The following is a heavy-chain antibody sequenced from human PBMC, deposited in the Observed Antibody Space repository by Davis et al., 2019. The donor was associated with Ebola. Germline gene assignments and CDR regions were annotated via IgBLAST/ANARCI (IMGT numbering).Heavy chain of an antibody. D-gene: IGHD3-10*01. V-gene: IGHV4-30-4*01. CDR2: IYYSGST. CDR1: GGSISSVDYY. CDR3: ARASGSLDY. J-gene: IGHJ4*02. Sequence: SETLSLTCTVSGGSISSVDYYWSWIRQPPVKGLEWIGYIYYSGSTYYNPSLKSRVTISVDTSKNQFSLKLSSVTAADTAVYYCARASGSLDYWGQGTLVTVSS.